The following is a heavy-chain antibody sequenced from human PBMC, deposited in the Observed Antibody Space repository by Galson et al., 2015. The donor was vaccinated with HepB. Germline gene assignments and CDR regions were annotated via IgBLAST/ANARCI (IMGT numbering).Heavy chain of an antibody. CDR3: VKEATSAWYKPDY. CDR1: GFTFRNYA. D-gene: IGHD6-19*01. J-gene: IGHJ4*02. V-gene: IGHV3-23*01. CDR2: ITGSSDNT. Sequence: SLRLSCAASGFTFRNYAMSWVRQAPGKGLEWVSTITGSSDNTFYADSGKGRFTVSRDNSRNTLFLQMTSLRAEDTAMYYCVKEATSAWYKPDYWGQGTLVTVSS.